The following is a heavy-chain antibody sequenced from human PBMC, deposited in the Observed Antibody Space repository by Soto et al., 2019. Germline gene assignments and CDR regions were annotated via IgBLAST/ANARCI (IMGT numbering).Heavy chain of an antibody. J-gene: IGHJ3*02. Sequence: PSDTLSLTCAVYGGSFSGYYWRCIRRAPGKRLEWTGDINHSASTDYQPSLKSRVTISVHTSKNQFSLKMSSVTAADTAVYYGARGSVVVIPTPDFDIWCQGTMVT. CDR3: ARGSVVVIPTPDFDI. CDR2: INHSAST. CDR1: GGSFSGYY. V-gene: IGHV4-34*01. D-gene: IGHD3-22*01.